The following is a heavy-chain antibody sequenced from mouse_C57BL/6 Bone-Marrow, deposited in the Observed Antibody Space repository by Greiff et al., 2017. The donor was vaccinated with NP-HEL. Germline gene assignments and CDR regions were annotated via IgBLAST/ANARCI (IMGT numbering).Heavy chain of an antibody. V-gene: IGHV2-9-1*01. CDR1: GFSLTSYA. Sequence: QVQLKESGPGLVAPSQSLSITCTVSGFSLTSYAISWVRQPPGKGLEWLGVIWTGGGANYNSALKSRLSISKDNSKSQVFLKMNGQQTHDTARYYYARKNWCHEYDWYFDYWGQGTTLTVSS. CDR3: ARKNWCHEYDWYFDY. J-gene: IGHJ2*01. D-gene: IGHD2-4*01. CDR2: IWTGGGA.